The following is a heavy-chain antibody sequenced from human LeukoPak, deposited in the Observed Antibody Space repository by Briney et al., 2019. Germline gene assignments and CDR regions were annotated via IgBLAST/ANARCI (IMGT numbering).Heavy chain of an antibody. CDR2: IRQDGSEK. CDR3: ARVPRGSSTGY. D-gene: IGHD2-2*01. Sequence: GGSLRLSCAASGFTFSSYWMSWVRQAPGKGLEWVANIRQDGSEKYYVDSVKGRFIISRDNAKNSLYLQMNSLRAEDTAVYYCARVPRGSSTGYWGQGTLVTVSS. CDR1: GFTFSSYW. V-gene: IGHV3-7*01. J-gene: IGHJ4*02.